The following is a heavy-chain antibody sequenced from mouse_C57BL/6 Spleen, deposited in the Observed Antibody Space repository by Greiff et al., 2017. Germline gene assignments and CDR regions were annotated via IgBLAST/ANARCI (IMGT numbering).Heavy chain of an antibody. CDR1: GFTFTAYY. CDR2: IRNKAHGYTT. J-gene: IGHJ3*01. V-gene: IGHV7-3*01. CDR3: ARSDYGSSYGWCAY. Sequence: EVKVVESGGGLVQPGGSLSLSCAASGFTFTAYYMSWVRPPPGKALAWLGFIRNKAHGYTTEYRASVKGRFTISRDNSQSILYLQMNARRAEDSATYYCARSDYGSSYGWCAYWGQGTLGTVSA. D-gene: IGHD1-1*01.